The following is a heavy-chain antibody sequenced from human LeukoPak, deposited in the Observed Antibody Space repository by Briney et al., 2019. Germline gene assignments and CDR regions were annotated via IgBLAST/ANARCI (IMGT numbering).Heavy chain of an antibody. CDR2: INHSGST. J-gene: IGHJ4*02. CDR1: GGSFSGYY. D-gene: IGHD3-22*01. V-gene: IGHV4-34*01. Sequence: SETLSLTCAVYGGSFSGYYWSWIRQPPGKGLEWIGEINHSGSTNYNPSLKSRVTISVDTSKNQFSLKLSSVTAADTAVYYCARGSPYYYDSSGYSPFDYWGQGTLVTGSS. CDR3: ARGSPYYYDSSGYSPFDY.